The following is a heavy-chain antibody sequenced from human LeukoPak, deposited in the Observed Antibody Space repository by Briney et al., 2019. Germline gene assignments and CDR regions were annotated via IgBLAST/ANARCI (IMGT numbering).Heavy chain of an antibody. CDR3: AREIVARPGGFDT. D-gene: IGHD6-6*01. CDR1: GGSVNNYY. Sequence: SETLSLTCAVSGGSVNNYYWSWIRQPAGKGLEWIGRIFTSGSTNYNASLKSRVTISVDTSKNQFSLKLSSVTAADTAVYYCAREIVARPGGFDTWGQGTMVTVSS. V-gene: IGHV4-4*07. J-gene: IGHJ3*02. CDR2: IFTSGST.